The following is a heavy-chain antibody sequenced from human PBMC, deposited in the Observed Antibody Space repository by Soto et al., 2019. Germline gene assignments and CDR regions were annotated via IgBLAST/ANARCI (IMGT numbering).Heavy chain of an antibody. Sequence: CGSLRLSCAASGFTFSSYAMSWVRQAPGKGLEWVSAISDSGGSTYYADSVKGRFTISRDNSKSTLYLQMNSLRAEDTAVYYCSSVPGSSSLFDYWGQGTLVTVSS. CDR2: ISDSGGST. CDR1: GFTFSSYA. V-gene: IGHV3-23*01. CDR3: SSVPGSSSLFDY. D-gene: IGHD6-6*01. J-gene: IGHJ4*02.